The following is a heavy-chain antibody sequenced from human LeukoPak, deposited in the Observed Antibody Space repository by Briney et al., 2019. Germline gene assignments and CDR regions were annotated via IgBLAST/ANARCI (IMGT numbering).Heavy chain of an antibody. J-gene: IGHJ5*02. CDR3: ARGMYCSSTSCYKVYNWFDP. CDR2: IIPILGIA. D-gene: IGHD2-2*02. V-gene: IGHV1-69*04. Sequence: SVKVSCKASGYTFTSYDINWVRQATGQGLEWMGRIIPILGIANYAQKFQGRVTITADKSTSTAYMELSSLRSEDTAVYYCARGMYCSSTSCYKVYNWFDPWGQGTLVTVSS. CDR1: GYTFTSYD.